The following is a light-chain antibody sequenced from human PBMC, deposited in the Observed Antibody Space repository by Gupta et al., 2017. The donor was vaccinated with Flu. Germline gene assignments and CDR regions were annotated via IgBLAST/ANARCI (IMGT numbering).Light chain of an antibody. CDR3: QAGDTGDGM. V-gene: IGLV3-1*01. CDR2: QND. J-gene: IGLJ3*02. CDR1: KLGDRY. Sequence: SYALSQPLSLSVPPGEPASIICSGDKLGDRYVCWFQHKPGQSPVLIISQNDRRPSGIPARFCGHNSGNTASLTISVAQAVEEADYYCQAGDTGDGMFGGGTKLTVL.